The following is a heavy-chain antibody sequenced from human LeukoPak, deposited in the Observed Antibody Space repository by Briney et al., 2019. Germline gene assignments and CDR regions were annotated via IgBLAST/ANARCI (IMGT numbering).Heavy chain of an antibody. V-gene: IGHV3-53*01. D-gene: IGHD6-19*01. CDR2: ISGTTT. CDR3: ARDVLNSAWLDFDY. J-gene: IGHJ4*02. CDR1: GGPISTHY. Sequence: ETLSLTCIVSGGPISTHYWSWVRQAPGKGLEWVSGISGTTTYYADSVKGRFTISRDNSKNTLYLQMNSLRAEDTALYYCARDVLNSAWLDFDYWGQGTLVTVSS.